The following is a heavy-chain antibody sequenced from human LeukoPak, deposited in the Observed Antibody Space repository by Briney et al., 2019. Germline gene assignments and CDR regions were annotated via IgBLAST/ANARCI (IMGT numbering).Heavy chain of an antibody. J-gene: IGHJ4*02. D-gene: IGHD2-15*01. V-gene: IGHV4-34*01. Sequence: SETLSLTCAVYGGSFSGYYWSWIRQPPGKGLEWIGEINHSGSTHYNPSLKSRVTISVDTSKNQFSLKLSSVTAADTAVYYCARIPQRAGYCTSGTCSYYFDYWGQGTLLTVSS. CDR2: INHSGST. CDR3: ARIPQRAGYCTSGTCSYYFDY. CDR1: GGSFSGYY.